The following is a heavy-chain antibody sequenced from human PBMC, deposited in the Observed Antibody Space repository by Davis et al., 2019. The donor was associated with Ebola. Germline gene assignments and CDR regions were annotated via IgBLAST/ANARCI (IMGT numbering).Heavy chain of an antibody. CDR2: ISYDGSKK. V-gene: IGHV3-30*04. J-gene: IGHJ4*02. CDR3: ARDPFYDSSGYYFLFDY. Sequence: GESLKISCIASGFSFGDYAMNWVRQAPGKGLEWVTVISYDGSKKSYADSVKGRFTISRDNPKNKVFLQMNSLRPEDAAVYYCARDPFYDSSGYYFLFDYWGQGTLVAV. D-gene: IGHD3-22*01. CDR1: GFSFGDYA.